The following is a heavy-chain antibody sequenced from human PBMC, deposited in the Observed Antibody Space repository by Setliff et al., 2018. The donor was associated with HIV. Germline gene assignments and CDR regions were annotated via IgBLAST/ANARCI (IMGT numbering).Heavy chain of an antibody. CDR1: GYSIGSGYY. CDR2: IIYHGTT. CDR3: ARAGLTLTDWFDP. Sequence: KTSETLSLTCTVSGYSIGSGYYWGWSRQTPERGLEWIGSIIYHGTTYINPSLKGRVSMSLDTSKNQFSLPLTSVTAADTAVYYCARAGLTLTDWFDPWGQGSLVTVSS. V-gene: IGHV4-38-2*02. J-gene: IGHJ5*02.